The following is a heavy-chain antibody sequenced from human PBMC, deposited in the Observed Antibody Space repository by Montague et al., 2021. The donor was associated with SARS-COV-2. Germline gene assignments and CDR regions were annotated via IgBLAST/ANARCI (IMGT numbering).Heavy chain of an antibody. CDR1: GFTFSSCA. D-gene: IGHD3-9*01. V-gene: IGHV3-30*04. CDR2: ISYDGSNK. CDR3: AREGRYFDWLLNYYYCGMDV. J-gene: IGHJ6*02. Sequence: SLRLSCAASGFTFSSCAMHWVRQAPGKGLEWVAVISYDGSNKYYVDSVKGRFTISRDNSKNTLYLQMNSLRAEDTAVYYCAREGRYFDWLLNYYYCGMDVWGQGTTVTVSS.